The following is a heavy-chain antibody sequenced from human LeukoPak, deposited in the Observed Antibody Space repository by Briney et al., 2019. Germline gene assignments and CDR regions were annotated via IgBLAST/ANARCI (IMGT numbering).Heavy chain of an antibody. CDR1: GYTFTSYG. CDR3: ARAGVWDYSDSSGYHNGAFDI. D-gene: IGHD3-22*01. Sequence: ASVKVSCKASGYTFTSYGISWVRQAPGQGLEWMGWISAYNGNTNYAQKLQGRVTMTTDTSTSTAYMELRSLRSDDTAVYYCARAGVWDYSDSSGYHNGAFDIWGQGTMDTVSS. V-gene: IGHV1-18*01. CDR2: ISAYNGNT. J-gene: IGHJ3*02.